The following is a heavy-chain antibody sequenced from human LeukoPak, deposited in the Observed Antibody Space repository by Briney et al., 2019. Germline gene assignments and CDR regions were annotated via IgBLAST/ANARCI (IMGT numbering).Heavy chain of an antibody. CDR1: GFTFSSFG. CDR3: ARDLTERKYYIAF. CDR2: IGYSGSDI. D-gene: IGHD2-8*02. Sequence: GGSLRLSCVASGFTFSSFGMHWVRQAPGEGLEWVAYIGYSGSDIYYADSVKGRFTISRDNSKNTVHLQLSSLRAADTALYSCARDLTERKYYIAFWGQGTLVTVSS. V-gene: IGHV3-30*02. J-gene: IGHJ4*02.